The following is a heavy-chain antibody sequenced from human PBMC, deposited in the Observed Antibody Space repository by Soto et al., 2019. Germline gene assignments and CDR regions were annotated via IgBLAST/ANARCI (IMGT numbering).Heavy chain of an antibody. J-gene: IGHJ4*02. D-gene: IGHD3-10*01. CDR1: GGSISSGGYS. CDR2: IYHSGST. V-gene: IGHV4-30-2*02. Sequence: SETLSLTCAVSGGSISSGGYSWSWIRQPPGKGLEWIGYIYHSGSTYYNPSLKGRFTISRDNSKNTLYLQMSSLRPEDTAVYYCVKDHGTAMVRGGLDSWGQGALVTVSS. CDR3: VKDHGTAMVRGGLDS.